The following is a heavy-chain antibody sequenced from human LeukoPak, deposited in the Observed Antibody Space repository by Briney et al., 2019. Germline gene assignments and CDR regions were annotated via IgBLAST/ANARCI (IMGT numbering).Heavy chain of an antibody. Sequence: GGSLRLSCAASGFTFNTYAMHWIRQAPGKGLEWVTVTSSAGTNNYYADSVKGRFTISRDNSKNTLYLQMNSLRPEDTAVYYCAGDSWGLSGYCDCWGQGTLVTVSS. J-gene: IGHJ4*02. CDR1: GFTFNTYA. CDR3: AGDSWGLSGYCDC. D-gene: IGHD3-3*01. CDR2: TSSAGTNN. V-gene: IGHV3-30-3*01.